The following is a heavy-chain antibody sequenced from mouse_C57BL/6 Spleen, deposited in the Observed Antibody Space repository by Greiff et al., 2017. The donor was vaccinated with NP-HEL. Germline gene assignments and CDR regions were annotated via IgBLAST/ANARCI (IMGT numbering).Heavy chain of an antibody. V-gene: IGHV1-15*01. CDR3: TRWDYYGSSYGAWFAY. Sequence: QVHVKQSGAELVRPGASVTLSCKASGYTFTDYEMHWVKQTPVHGLEWIGAIDPETGGTAYNQKFKGQAILTADKSSSTAYMELRSLTSEDSAVYYCTRWDYYGSSYGAWFAYWGQGTLGTVSA. D-gene: IGHD1-1*01. J-gene: IGHJ3*01. CDR1: GYTFTDYE. CDR2: IDPETGGT.